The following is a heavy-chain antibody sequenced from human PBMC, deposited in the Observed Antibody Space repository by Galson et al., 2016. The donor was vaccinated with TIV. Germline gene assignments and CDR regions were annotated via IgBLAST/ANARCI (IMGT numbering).Heavy chain of an antibody. CDR3: AKDTGSGDSRSWPPFDS. V-gene: IGHV1-46*03. D-gene: IGHD6-13*01. J-gene: IGHJ4*02. CDR2: ITPGGGGT. Sequence: SVKVSCKASGYTFTDYYIHWVRQAPGQGLEWMGIITPGGGGTGYAQRFKGRVTMTRDTSTSTVYMDLSGLTSEDTAVYYCAKDTGSGDSRSWPPFDSWGQGTRVTVSS. CDR1: GYTFTDYY.